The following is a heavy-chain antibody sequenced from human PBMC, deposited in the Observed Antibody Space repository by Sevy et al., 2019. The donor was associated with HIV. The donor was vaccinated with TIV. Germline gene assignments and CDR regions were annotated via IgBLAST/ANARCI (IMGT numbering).Heavy chain of an antibody. Sequence: WGSLRLSCAASGFTFSKYWMGWVRQAPGKGLEWVANIKQDAGQNPYEDSVKGRFIISRDNAKNSLYLQMNSLRAADKVFSLCGRDDGNYYFHYWGQGTMVTVSS. CDR1: GFTFSKYW. CDR3: GRDDGNYYFHY. J-gene: IGHJ4*02. V-gene: IGHV3-7*01. CDR2: IKQDAGQN. D-gene: IGHD1-7*01.